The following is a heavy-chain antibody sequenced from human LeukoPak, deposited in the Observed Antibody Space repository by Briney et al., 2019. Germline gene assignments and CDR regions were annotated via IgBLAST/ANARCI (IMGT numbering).Heavy chain of an antibody. CDR3: ARDSRIAAAGTLGY. CDR1: GYTFTGYY. V-gene: IGHV1-46*01. J-gene: IGHJ4*02. Sequence: ASVKVSCRASGYTFTGYYMHWVRQAPGQGLEWMGIINPSGGSTSYAQKSQGRVTMTRDTSTSTVYMELSSLRSDDAAVYYCARDSRIAAAGTLGYWGQGTLVTVSS. CDR2: INPSGGST. D-gene: IGHD6-13*01.